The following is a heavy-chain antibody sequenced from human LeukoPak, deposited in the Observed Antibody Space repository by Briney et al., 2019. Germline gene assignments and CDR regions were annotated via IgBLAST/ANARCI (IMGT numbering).Heavy chain of an antibody. D-gene: IGHD3-16*01. J-gene: IGHJ4*02. CDR3: AKDFMSIRWGSELDY. CDR2: INSDGSST. CDR1: GFTFSSYW. Sequence: SGGSLRLSCAASGFTFSSYWMHWVRQAPGKGLVWVSRINSDGSSTTYADSVKGRFTISRDNSRNMLYLQMNSLRAEDTAVYYCAKDFMSIRWGSELDYWGQGTLVTVSS. V-gene: IGHV3-74*01.